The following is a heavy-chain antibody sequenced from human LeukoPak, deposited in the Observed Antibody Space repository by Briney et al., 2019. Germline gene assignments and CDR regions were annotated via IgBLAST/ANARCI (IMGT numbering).Heavy chain of an antibody. CDR3: ASGWLQSHDAFDI. Sequence: SVKVSCKASGGTFSSYTISWVRQAPGQGLEWMGRIIPILGIANYAQKFEGRVTITADKSTSTAYMELSSLRSEDTAVYYCASGWLQSHDAFDIWGQGTMVTVSS. CDR2: IIPILGIA. CDR1: GGTFSSYT. D-gene: IGHD5-24*01. V-gene: IGHV1-69*02. J-gene: IGHJ3*02.